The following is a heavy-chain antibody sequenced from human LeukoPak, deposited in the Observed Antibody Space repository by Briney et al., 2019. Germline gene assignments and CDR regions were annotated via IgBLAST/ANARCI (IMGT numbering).Heavy chain of an antibody. Sequence: PSETLSLTCTVSGGSISSYYWSWIRQPPGKGLEWIGYIYYSGSTNYNPSLKSRVTISVDTSKNQFSLKLSSATAAGTTVYYCARDRHYYDSSGFYYYGMDVWGQGTTVTVSS. CDR2: IYYSGST. V-gene: IGHV4-59*13. J-gene: IGHJ6*02. CDR1: GGSISSYY. D-gene: IGHD3-22*01. CDR3: ARDRHYYDSSGFYYYGMDV.